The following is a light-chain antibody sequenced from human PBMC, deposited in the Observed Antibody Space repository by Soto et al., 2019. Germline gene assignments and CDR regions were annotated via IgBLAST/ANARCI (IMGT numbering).Light chain of an antibody. CDR3: QQYHNWPPLT. J-gene: IGKJ4*01. Sequence: EIVMTQSPATLSVSPGERATLSCRASQSVSSILAWYQQKPGQAPRLLIYGASTRATGIPARFSGSGSGTEFTLTISSLQSEDFAVYYCQQYHNWPPLTFGGGTKVEIK. V-gene: IGKV3-15*01. CDR1: QSVSSI. CDR2: GAS.